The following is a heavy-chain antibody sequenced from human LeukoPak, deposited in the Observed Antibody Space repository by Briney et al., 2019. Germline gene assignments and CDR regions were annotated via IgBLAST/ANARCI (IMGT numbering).Heavy chain of an antibody. Sequence: GGSLRLSCAASGFTFSSYSMNWVRQAPGKGLEWVSSISSSSSYIYYADSVKGRFTISRDNAKNSLYLQMNSLRAEDTAVYYCARGRAVVAASDSWFDPWGQGTLVTVSS. CDR3: ARGRAVVAASDSWFDP. J-gene: IGHJ5*02. CDR2: ISSSSSYI. CDR1: GFTFSSYS. D-gene: IGHD2-15*01. V-gene: IGHV3-21*01.